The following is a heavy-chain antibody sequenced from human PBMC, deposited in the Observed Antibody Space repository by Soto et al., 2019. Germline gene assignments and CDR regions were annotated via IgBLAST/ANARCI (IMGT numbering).Heavy chain of an antibody. V-gene: IGHV3-30*18. CDR1: GFTFSSYG. CDR2: ISYDGSNK. J-gene: IGHJ6*01. D-gene: IGHD6-13*01. Sequence: QVQLVESGGGVVQPGRSLRLSCAASGFTFSSYGMHWVRQAPGKGLEWVAVISYDGSNKYYADSVKGRFTFSRDNSKNTLYLQMNSLRAEDTAVYYCAKDRAAAGRYYYYGMDVW. CDR3: AKDRAAAGRYYYYGMDV.